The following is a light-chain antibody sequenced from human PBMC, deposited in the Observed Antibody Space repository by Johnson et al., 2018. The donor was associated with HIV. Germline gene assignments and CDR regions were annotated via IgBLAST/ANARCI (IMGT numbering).Light chain of an antibody. CDR1: SSNIGNNF. V-gene: IGLV1-51*01. CDR3: GTWDSSLRVGF. CDR2: DNN. Sequence: QPVLTQPPSVSAAPGQRVTRSYSGSSSNIGNNFVSWFRQLPLRAPKVLIYDNNERPSGIPDRFSGSKSGTSATMGITGLQTGDEADYYCGTWDSSLRVGFFGTGSKVTVL. J-gene: IGLJ1*01.